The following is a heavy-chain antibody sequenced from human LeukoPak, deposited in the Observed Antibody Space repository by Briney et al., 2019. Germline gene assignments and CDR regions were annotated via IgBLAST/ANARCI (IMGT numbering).Heavy chain of an antibody. D-gene: IGHD4-17*01. CDR3: VKATSVTTVIPFDY. CDR1: GFTFSSYG. J-gene: IGHJ4*02. CDR2: IWYDGSNK. V-gene: IGHV3-33*06. Sequence: GSLRLSCAASGFTFSSYGMHWVRQAPGKGLEWVAVIWYDGSNKYYADSVKGRFTISRDNSKNTLYLQMNSLRAEDTAVYYCVKATSVTTVIPFDYWGQGTLVTVSS.